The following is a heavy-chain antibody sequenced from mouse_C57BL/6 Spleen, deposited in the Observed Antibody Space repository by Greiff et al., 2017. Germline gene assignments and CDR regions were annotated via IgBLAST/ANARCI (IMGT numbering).Heavy chain of an antibody. CDR3: ARDDGYGDY. Sequence: VQLQQPGAELVMPGASVKLSCKASGYTFTSYWMHWVKQRPGQGLEWIGEIDPSDSYTNYNQKFKGKSTLTVDKSSSTAYMQLSSLTSEDSAVYYCARDDGYGDYWGQGTTLTVSS. CDR2: IDPSDSYT. J-gene: IGHJ2*01. CDR1: GYTFTSYW. V-gene: IGHV1-69*01. D-gene: IGHD2-3*01.